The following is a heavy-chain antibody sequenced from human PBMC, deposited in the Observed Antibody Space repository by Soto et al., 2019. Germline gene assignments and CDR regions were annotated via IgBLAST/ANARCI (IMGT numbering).Heavy chain of an antibody. J-gene: IGHJ6*02. Sequence: PSETLSFTCAVYGGSFSGYYWSWIRQPPGKGLGWIGEINHSGSTNYNPSLKSRVTISVDTSKNQFSLKLSSVTAADTAVYYCARRRSERGNRYHYYYYGIDVWGQGTTVTVSS. CDR1: GGSFSGYY. CDR2: INHSGST. CDR3: ARRRSERGNRYHYYYYGIDV. D-gene: IGHD1-1*01. V-gene: IGHV4-34*01.